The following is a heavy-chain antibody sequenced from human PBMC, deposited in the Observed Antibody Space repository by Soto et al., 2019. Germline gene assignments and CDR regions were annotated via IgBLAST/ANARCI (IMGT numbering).Heavy chain of an antibody. V-gene: IGHV4-30-2*01. Sequence: SETLSLTCTVSNGSVSSGTYSWGWVRQPPGKGLEWIGYIDYSGTTYYNPSLKSRLTMSRDRANDQFSLNLTSVTAADTAVYFCARGHYYYGMDVWGQGITVTVSS. CDR3: ARGHYYYGMDV. CDR2: IDYSGTT. CDR1: NGSVSSGTYS. J-gene: IGHJ6*02.